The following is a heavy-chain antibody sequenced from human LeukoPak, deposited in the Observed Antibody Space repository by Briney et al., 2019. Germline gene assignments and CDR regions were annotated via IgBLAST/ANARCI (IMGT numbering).Heavy chain of an antibody. CDR1: GYTFTSYD. CDR3: ARVGGGPYSSSWYFGY. V-gene: IGHV1-8*01. CDR2: MNPNSGNT. D-gene: IGHD6-13*01. Sequence: ASVKVSCKASGYTFTSYDINWVRQATGQGLEWMGWMNPNSGNTGYAQKFQGRVTMTRNTSISTAYMELSSLRSEDTAVYYCARVGGGPYSSSWYFGYWGQGTLVTVSS. J-gene: IGHJ4*02.